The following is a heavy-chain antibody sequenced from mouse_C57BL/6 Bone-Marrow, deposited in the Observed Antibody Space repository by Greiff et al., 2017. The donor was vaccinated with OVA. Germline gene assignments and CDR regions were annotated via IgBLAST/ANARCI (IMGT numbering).Heavy chain of an antibody. CDR2: IDPSDSYT. Sequence: QVQLQQPGAELVRPGTSVKLSCKASGYTFTSYWMHSVKQRPGQGLEWIGVIDPSDSYTNYNQKFKGKATLTVDTSSSTAYMQLSSLTSEDSAVYYCARIYYDYLAWFAYWGQGTLVTVSA. CDR3: ARIYYDYLAWFAY. CDR1: GYTFTSYW. V-gene: IGHV1-59*01. J-gene: IGHJ3*01. D-gene: IGHD2-4*01.